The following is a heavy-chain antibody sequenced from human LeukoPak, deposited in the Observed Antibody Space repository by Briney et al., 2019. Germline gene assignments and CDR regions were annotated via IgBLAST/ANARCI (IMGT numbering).Heavy chain of an antibody. CDR1: GYSFTSYW. CDR3: ARWHRVAVAVGWFDP. J-gene: IGHJ5*02. CDR2: IDPSDSYT. D-gene: IGHD6-19*01. Sequence: GESLKISCKGSGYSFTSYWISWVRQMPGKGLEWMGRIDPSDSYTNYSPSFQGHVTISADKSISTAYLQWSSLKASDTAMYYCARWHRVAVAVGWFDPWGQGTLVTVSS. V-gene: IGHV5-10-1*01.